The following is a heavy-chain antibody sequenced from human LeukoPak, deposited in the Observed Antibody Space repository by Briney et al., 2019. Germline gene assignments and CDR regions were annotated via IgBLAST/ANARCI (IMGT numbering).Heavy chain of an antibody. CDR3: AKERSGPALDY. V-gene: IGHV3-23*01. D-gene: IGHD2-8*02. CDR2: ISGCGGNT. J-gene: IGHJ4*02. Sequence: GGTLRLSCAASGFTLSSYAMSWVRQAPGKGLEWVSDISGCGGNTYYADSVKGRFTISRDNSKKTLYLQMNSLRAEDTAVYYCAKERSGPALDYWGQGTLVTVSS. CDR1: GFTLSSYA.